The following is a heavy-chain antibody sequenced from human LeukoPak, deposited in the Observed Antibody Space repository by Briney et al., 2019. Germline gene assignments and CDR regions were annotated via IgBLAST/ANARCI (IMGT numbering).Heavy chain of an antibody. CDR1: GFTLSSHS. J-gene: IGHJ2*01. CDR2: ISNSGGTK. V-gene: IGHV3-48*04. CDR3: ARDGGEHDYWHFDL. D-gene: IGHD1/OR15-1a*01. Sequence: PGGSLRPSCEASGFTLSSHSMNWVRQAPGRGLEWVAYISNSGGTKLYADSVKGRFTISRDNAKKSLNLEMNSLRAEDTAVYYCARDGGEHDYWHFDLWGRGDLVTVSS.